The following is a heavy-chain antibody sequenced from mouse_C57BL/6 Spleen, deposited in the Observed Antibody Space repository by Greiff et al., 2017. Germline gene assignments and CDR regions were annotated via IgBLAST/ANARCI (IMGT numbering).Heavy chain of an antibody. Sequence: VQLQQSGPELVQPGDSVKISCKASGYSFTGYFMNWVMQSHGKSLEWIGRINPYNGDTFYNQKFKGQATLTVDKSSSTAHMELRSLTSEDSAVYYCARWDTTVVAYYYAMDYWGQGTSVTVSS. CDR2: INPYNGDT. CDR1: GYSFTGYF. J-gene: IGHJ4*01. CDR3: ARWDTTVVAYYYAMDY. V-gene: IGHV1-20*01. D-gene: IGHD1-1*01.